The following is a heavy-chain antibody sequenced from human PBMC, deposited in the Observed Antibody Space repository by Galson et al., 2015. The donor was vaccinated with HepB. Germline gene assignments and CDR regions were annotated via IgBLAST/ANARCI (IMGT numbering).Heavy chain of an antibody. J-gene: IGHJ4*02. V-gene: IGHV1-2*02. CDR3: ARVREDYDSSAFRY. CDR1: GYTFTAYY. D-gene: IGHD3-22*01. CDR2: INPNSGDT. Sequence: SVKVSCKASGYTFTAYYMHWVRQAPGQGLEWMGWINPNSGDTKYAQKFQGRVTMTRGTSISTAYMELSGLRSDDTAVYYCARVREDYDSSAFRYWGQGTLVTVSS.